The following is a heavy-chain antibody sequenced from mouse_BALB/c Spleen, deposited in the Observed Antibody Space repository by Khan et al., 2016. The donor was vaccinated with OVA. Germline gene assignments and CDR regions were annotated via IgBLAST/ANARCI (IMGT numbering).Heavy chain of an antibody. CDR3: ARSVTITTVVATDFDY. J-gene: IGHJ2*01. CDR1: GYSITSDYA. V-gene: IGHV3-2*02. D-gene: IGHD1-1*01. CDR2: ISYSGRT. Sequence: EVQLQASGPGLVKPSQSLSLTCTVTGYSITSDYAWNWIRQFPGNKLEWMGYISYSGRTSSNPSLKSRISITRDTSKNQFFLQLNSVTTEDTATYYCARSVTITTVVATDFDYWGQGTTLTVSS.